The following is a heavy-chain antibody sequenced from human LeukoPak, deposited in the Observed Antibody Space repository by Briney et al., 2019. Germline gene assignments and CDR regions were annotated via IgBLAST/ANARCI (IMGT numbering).Heavy chain of an antibody. CDR2: ISRSGSTT. V-gene: IGHV3-11*01. CDR1: GFTFSDYY. J-gene: IGHJ4*02. CDR3: ASPRGVMTNGPFFDN. Sequence: GGSLRLSCAASGFTFSDYYTNWIRQAPGKGLEWVSYISRSGSTTEYADSVRGRFTISRDDAQNSLYLQMDSLSAEDTAVYYCASPRGVMTNGPFFDNWGQGTLVTVSS. D-gene: IGHD3-22*01.